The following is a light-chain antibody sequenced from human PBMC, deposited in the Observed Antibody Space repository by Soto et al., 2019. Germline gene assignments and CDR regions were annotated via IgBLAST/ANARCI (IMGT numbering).Light chain of an antibody. CDR3: QSYDSSLGGSLV. J-gene: IGLJ3*02. CDR1: SSNIGAGYD. CDR2: GTS. V-gene: IGLV1-40*01. Sequence: QSVLTQQPSVSGAPGQRVTISCTGSSSNIGAGYDVHWYQQLPGPAPKLLIYGTSNRPSGVPDRFSGSKSGTSASLAITGLQAEDEADYYCQSYDSSLGGSLVFGGGTKVTVL.